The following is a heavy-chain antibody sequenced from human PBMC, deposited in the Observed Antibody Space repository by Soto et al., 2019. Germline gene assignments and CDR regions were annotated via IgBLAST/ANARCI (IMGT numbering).Heavy chain of an antibody. J-gene: IGHJ4*02. CDR2: ISGSGGST. D-gene: IGHD5-18*01. CDR1: GFSFSNYA. Sequence: PGGSLRLSCAASGFSFSNYAMSWVRQAPGKGLEWVSAISGSGGSTYYADSVKGRFTISRDNSKNTLYLQMNSLRAEDTAVYYCAKDIRGYSYGPEVVSFDYWGQGTLVTVSS. V-gene: IGHV3-23*01. CDR3: AKDIRGYSYGPEVVSFDY.